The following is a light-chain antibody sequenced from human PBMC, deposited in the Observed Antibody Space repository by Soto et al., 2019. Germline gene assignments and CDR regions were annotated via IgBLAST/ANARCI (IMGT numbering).Light chain of an antibody. V-gene: IGKV1-39*01. CDR1: RAINNY. Sequence: PMTQSPSSLSASVGDRVTLTCRTSRAINNYVNWYQHHPGRVPKLLISSASILQAGVPSRFSAGGSGTHFALTISNLQPEDVATYYCQQSYSTPPQFGQGTKLEI. CDR2: SAS. J-gene: IGKJ2*01. CDR3: QQSYSTPPQ.